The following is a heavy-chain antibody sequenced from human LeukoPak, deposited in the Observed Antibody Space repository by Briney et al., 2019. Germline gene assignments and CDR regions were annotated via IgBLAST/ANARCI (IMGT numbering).Heavy chain of an antibody. CDR1: GFTFSDYY. CDR2: ISSSGNTR. Sequence: GGSLRLSCAASGFTFSDYYMSWIRQAPGKGLEWVSYISSSGNTRYSADSVKGRFTISRDNAKNSLYLQMNSLRAEDTAVYYCARDSLIAATGSFDYWGQGTLVTVSS. CDR3: ARDSLIAATGSFDY. D-gene: IGHD6-13*01. J-gene: IGHJ4*02. V-gene: IGHV3-11*01.